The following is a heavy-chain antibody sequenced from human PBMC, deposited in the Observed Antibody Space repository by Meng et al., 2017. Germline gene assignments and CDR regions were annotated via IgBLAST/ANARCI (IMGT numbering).Heavy chain of an antibody. J-gene: IGHJ3*02. V-gene: IGHV1-46*01. CDR3: ARFIGVTFGGVIDAFDI. Sequence: ASVKVSCKASGYTFTSYYMHWVRQAPGQGLEWMGIINPSGGSTSYAQKFQGRVTMTRDTSTSTVYMELSSLRSEDTAVYYCARFIGVTFGGVIDAFDIWGQGKMVNVAS. CDR2: INPSGGST. D-gene: IGHD3-16*01. CDR1: GYTFTSYY.